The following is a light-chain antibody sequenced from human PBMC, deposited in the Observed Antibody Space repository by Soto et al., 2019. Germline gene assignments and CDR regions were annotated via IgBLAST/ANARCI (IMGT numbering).Light chain of an antibody. Sequence: QSVLTQPASVSGSPGQSITISCIGTSSDIGTYNRASWYQQPPGTAPKLIIYEVNNRPSGVPDRFSGSKSGNTASLIISGLQAEDEADYYCNSFTTSNTYVFGTGTKVTVL. CDR2: EVN. CDR3: NSFTTSNTYV. V-gene: IGLV2-18*02. CDR1: SSDIGTYNR. J-gene: IGLJ1*01.